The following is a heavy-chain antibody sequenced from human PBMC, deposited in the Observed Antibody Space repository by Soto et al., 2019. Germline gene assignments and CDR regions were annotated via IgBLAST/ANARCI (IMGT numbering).Heavy chain of an antibody. CDR2: ISSSSSYT. D-gene: IGHD3-9*01. CDR1: GFTFSDYY. Sequence: GGSLRLSCAASGFTFSDYYMSWIRQAPGKGLEWVSYISSSSSYTNYADSVKGRFTISRDNAKNSLYLQMNSLRAEDTAVYYCSRDRGVFDWLLYYYYYGMDVWGQGTTVTVSS. J-gene: IGHJ6*02. V-gene: IGHV3-11*06. CDR3: SRDRGVFDWLLYYYYYGMDV.